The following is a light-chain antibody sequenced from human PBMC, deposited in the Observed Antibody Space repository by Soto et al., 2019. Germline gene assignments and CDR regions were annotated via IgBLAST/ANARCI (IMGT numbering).Light chain of an antibody. CDR2: DVT. Sequence: QSVLTQPASVSGSPGQSITISCAGSSSDVGGYKYVSWYQQLPGNAPKLIIYDVTIRPSGVSNRFSGSKSGNTASLTISGLQAEDEADYYCSSYSSSSISYVFGTGTKV. V-gene: IGLV2-14*01. CDR1: SSDVGGYKY. CDR3: SSYSSSSISYV. J-gene: IGLJ1*01.